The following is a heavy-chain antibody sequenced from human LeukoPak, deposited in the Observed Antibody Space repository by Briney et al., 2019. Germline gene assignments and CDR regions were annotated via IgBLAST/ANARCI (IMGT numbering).Heavy chain of an antibody. Sequence: GGSLRLACAASGFTLSGHWMHWFRQPPGKGLAWVSRNKYDGSESYYADSVKGRFTISKDNAKNTLYLQMNSLRVEDTAVYYCAKSDWFDPWGQGTLVTVSS. J-gene: IGHJ5*02. CDR1: GFTLSGHW. CDR3: AKSDWFDP. V-gene: IGHV3-74*01. CDR2: NKYDGSES.